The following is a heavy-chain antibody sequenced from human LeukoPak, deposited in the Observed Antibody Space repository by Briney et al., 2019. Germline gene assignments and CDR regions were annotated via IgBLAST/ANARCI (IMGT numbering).Heavy chain of an antibody. Sequence: ASVKVSCKASGYTFTSCYMHWVRQAPGQGLEWMGIINPSGGNTSYAQKFQGRVTMTTDTSTSTAYMELRSLRSDDTAVYYCARVLLGSSWYHYYYYYYMDVWGKGTTVTISS. CDR3: ARVLLGSSWYHYYYYYYMDV. CDR2: INPSGGNT. J-gene: IGHJ6*03. V-gene: IGHV1-46*01. D-gene: IGHD6-13*01. CDR1: GYTFTSCY.